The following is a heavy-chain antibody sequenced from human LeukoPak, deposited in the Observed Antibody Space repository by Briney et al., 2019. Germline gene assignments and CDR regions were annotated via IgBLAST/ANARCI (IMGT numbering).Heavy chain of an antibody. CDR1: GFTFSSHG. Sequence: GGTLRLSCAASGFTFSSHGMSSVRQAPGKGLEWVSAISGSGGSTYYADSVKGRFTISRDNSKNTLYLQMNSLRAEDTAVYYCAKCILTGYYKGYMDVWGKGTTVTISS. V-gene: IGHV3-23*01. CDR3: AKCILTGYYKGYMDV. D-gene: IGHD3-9*01. J-gene: IGHJ6*03. CDR2: ISGSGGST.